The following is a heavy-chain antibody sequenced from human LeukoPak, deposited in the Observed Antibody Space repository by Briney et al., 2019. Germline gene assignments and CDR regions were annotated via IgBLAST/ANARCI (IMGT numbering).Heavy chain of an antibody. V-gene: IGHV3-30*18. Sequence: GSLRLSCAASGFIFSSNGMHWVRQAPGKGLEWVAVISYDGSNKYYADSVKGRFTISRDNSKNTLYLQMNSLRAEDTAVYYCAKGSITMIVVAPLDYWGQGTLVTVSS. CDR3: AKGSITMIVVAPLDY. D-gene: IGHD3-22*01. J-gene: IGHJ4*02. CDR2: ISYDGSNK. CDR1: GFIFSSNG.